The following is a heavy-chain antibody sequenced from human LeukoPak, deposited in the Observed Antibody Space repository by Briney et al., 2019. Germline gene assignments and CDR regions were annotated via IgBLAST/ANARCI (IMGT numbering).Heavy chain of an antibody. J-gene: IGHJ4*02. V-gene: IGHV4-34*01. CDR1: GGSFSGYY. CDR2: INHSGST. CDR3: ARGEVVVAASFDY. Sequence: SETLSLTCAVYGGSFSGYYWSWIRQPPGKGLEWIGEINHSGSTKYNPSLKSRVTISVDTSKNQFSLKLSSVTAADTAVYYCARGEVVVAASFDYWGQGTLVTVSS. D-gene: IGHD2-15*01.